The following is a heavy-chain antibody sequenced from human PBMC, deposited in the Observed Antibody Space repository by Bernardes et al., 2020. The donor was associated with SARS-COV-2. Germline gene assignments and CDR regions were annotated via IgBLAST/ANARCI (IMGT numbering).Heavy chain of an antibody. CDR3: ARISGNRFLEWLDGMDV. CDR1: GGSISSSSYY. CDR2: IYYSGST. D-gene: IGHD3-3*01. Sequence: SETLSLTCTVSGGSISSSSYYWGWIRQPPGKGLEWIGSIYYSGSTYYNPSLKSRVTISVDTSKNQFSLKLSSVTAADTAVYYCARISGNRFLEWLDGMDVWGQGTTVTVSS. J-gene: IGHJ6*02. V-gene: IGHV4-39*01.